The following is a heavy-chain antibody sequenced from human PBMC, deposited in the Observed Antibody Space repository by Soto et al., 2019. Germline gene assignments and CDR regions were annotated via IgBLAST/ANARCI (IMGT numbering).Heavy chain of an antibody. J-gene: IGHJ4*02. V-gene: IGHV4-39*07. CDR3: AKDSFTMVGGVAPGNY. Sequence: SETLSLTCTVSGGSISSSSYYWGWIRQPPGKGLEWIGYIYYSGSTYYNPSLKSRVTISVDKSKNQFSLKLSSVTAADTAVYYCAKDSFTMVGGVAPGNYWGKGTLVTVSS. D-gene: IGHD3-10*01. CDR1: GGSISSSSYY. CDR2: IYYSGST.